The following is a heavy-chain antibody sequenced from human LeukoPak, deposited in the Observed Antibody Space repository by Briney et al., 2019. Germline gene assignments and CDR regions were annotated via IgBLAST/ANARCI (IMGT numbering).Heavy chain of an antibody. CDR3: ARDGNSFDI. D-gene: IGHD2/OR15-2a*01. V-gene: IGHV3-48*01. Sequence: GGSLTLSCAASGFTFSTYSMNWVRQAPGKGLEWVSYITSSSTPMYYADSVKGRFTISRDNANNSLYLQMNSLRAEDTAVYYCARDGNSFDIWGQGTMVTVSS. CDR1: GFTFSTYS. J-gene: IGHJ3*02. CDR2: ITSSSTPM.